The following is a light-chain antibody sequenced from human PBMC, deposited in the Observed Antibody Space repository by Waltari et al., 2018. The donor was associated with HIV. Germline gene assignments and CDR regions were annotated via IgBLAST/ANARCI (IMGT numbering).Light chain of an antibody. CDR1: QTVSSDY. V-gene: IGKV3-20*01. J-gene: IGKJ2*01. CDR3: QQYSSSPYT. Sequence: VLTQSPKTLSLSPGERAPLLRRASQTVSSDYLAWYRQRPGQAPWLVIYGVSNRATDSPDRITGSGSGTDFTFTINGLELEDVALYYCQQYSSSPYTFGQGTKLQIK. CDR2: GVS.